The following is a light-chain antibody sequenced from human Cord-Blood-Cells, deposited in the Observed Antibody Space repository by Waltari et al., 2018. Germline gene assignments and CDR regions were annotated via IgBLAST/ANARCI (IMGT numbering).Light chain of an antibody. J-gene: IGLJ2*01. Sequence: SYELTQPPSVSVSPGQTARIPCSGDALPKQYAYWYQQKSGQAPVLAIYEDSKRPSGIPERFSGSSSGTMATLTISGAQVEDEADYYCYSTDSSGNHRVFGGGTKLTVL. CDR2: EDS. CDR3: YSTDSSGNHRV. V-gene: IGLV3-10*01. CDR1: ALPKQY.